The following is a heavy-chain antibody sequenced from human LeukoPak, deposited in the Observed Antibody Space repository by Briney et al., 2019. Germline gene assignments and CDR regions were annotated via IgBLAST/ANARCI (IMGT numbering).Heavy chain of an antibody. J-gene: IGHJ4*02. D-gene: IGHD3-10*01. CDR1: GGSISSSRYY. CDR2: IYYSGST. V-gene: IGHV4-39*01. Sequence: SETLSRTCTVSGGSISSSRYYWGWISQPPGKGLEWIGSIYYSGSTYYNPSLKSRVTISVDTSKNQFSLKLSSVTAADTAVYYCARQGRHYYGSGSFDYWGQGTLVTVSS. CDR3: ARQGRHYYGSGSFDY.